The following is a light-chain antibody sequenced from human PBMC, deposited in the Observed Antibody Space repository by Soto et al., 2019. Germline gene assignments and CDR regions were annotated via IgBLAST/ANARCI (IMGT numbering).Light chain of an antibody. Sequence: ENVLTQSPGTLSLSPGERATLSCRASQSVSSSYLAWYQQKPGQAPRLLVYGASTRATGVPDRFSGSGSGIVFTLTISRLEPEDFAVYFCQQYGSSSWTFGQGTKVEIK. V-gene: IGKV3-20*01. CDR3: QQYGSSSWT. J-gene: IGKJ1*01. CDR2: GAS. CDR1: QSVSSSY.